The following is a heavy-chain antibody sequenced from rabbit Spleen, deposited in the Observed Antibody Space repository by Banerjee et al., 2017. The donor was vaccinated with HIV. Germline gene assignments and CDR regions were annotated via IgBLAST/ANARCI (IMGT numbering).Heavy chain of an antibody. V-gene: IGHV1S45*01. Sequence: QEQLEESAGGLVQPGGSLTLTCTASGVSFSSSYWICWVRQAPGKGLEWIACIYAGSSGSTYYASWAKGRFTISKTSSTTVTLQMTSLTAADTATYFCARDDKNGGYVFNLWGPGTLVTVS. J-gene: IGHJ4*01. CDR3: ARDDKNGGYVFNL. CDR1: GVSFSSSYW. D-gene: IGHD1-1*01. CDR2: IYAGSSGST.